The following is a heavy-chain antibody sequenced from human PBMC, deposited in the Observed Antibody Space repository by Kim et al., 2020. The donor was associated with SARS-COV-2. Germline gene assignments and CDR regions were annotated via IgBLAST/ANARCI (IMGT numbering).Heavy chain of an antibody. V-gene: IGHV3-33*06. Sequence: GGSLRLSCAASGFTFSSYGMHWVRQAPGKGLEWVAVIWYDGSNKYYADSVKGRFTISRDNSKNTLYLQMNSLRAEDTAVYYCAKEDSSGFSSLYYYYGMDVWGQGTTVTVSS. J-gene: IGHJ6*02. CDR1: GFTFSSYG. CDR2: IWYDGSNK. D-gene: IGHD3-22*01. CDR3: AKEDSSGFSSLYYYYGMDV.